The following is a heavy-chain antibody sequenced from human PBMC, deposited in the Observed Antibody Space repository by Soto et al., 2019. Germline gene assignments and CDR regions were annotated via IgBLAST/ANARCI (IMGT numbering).Heavy chain of an antibody. CDR3: VKDRGYDLASSSWFDP. D-gene: IGHD5-12*01. CDR1: GFIFDDYA. J-gene: IGHJ5*02. Sequence: GGSLRLSCAAFGFIFDDYAMHWVRQAPGKGLEWVSSISWNSGGIAYADSVKGRFTISRDNAKNSLYLQMNSLRVEDTALYYCVKDRGYDLASSSWFDPWGQGTLVTVSS. V-gene: IGHV3-9*01. CDR2: ISWNSGGI.